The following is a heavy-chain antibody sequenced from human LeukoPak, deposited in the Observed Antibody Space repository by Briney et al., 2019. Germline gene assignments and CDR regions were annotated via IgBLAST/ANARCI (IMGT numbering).Heavy chain of an antibody. CDR2: INPSCCST. CDR3: ASDRLYYDILTGYYHPHFDY. V-gene: IGHV1-46*01. CDR1: GYTFTSYY. D-gene: IGHD3-9*01. Sequence: GASVKVSCKASGYTFTSYYMHWVRQAPGQGLEGMGIINPSCCSTSYAQKFQGRVTMTRDMSPSTVYMELSGLRSEETAVYYCASDRLYYDILTGYYHPHFDYWGQGALVTVSS. J-gene: IGHJ4*02.